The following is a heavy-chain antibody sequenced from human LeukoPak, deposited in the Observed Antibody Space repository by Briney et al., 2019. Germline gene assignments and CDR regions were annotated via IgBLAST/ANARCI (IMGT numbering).Heavy chain of an antibody. CDR1: GYTFTSYG. V-gene: IGHV1-18*01. D-gene: IGHD1-26*01. CDR3: ARDELYTPVDY. CDR2: ISAYNGNT. Sequence: VASVKVSCKASGYTFTSYGISWVRQAPGQGREWMGWISAYNGNTNYAQKLQGRVTMTTDTSTSTAYMELRSLRSDDTAVYYCARDELYTPVDYWGQGTLVTVSS. J-gene: IGHJ4*02.